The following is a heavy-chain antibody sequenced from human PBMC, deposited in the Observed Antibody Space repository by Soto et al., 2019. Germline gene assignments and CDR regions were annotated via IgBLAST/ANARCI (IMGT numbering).Heavy chain of an antibody. CDR1: GFTFSSYA. CDR2: ISSNGGST. D-gene: IGHD6-19*01. Sequence: PGGSLILSCAAAGFTFSSYAMHWVRQAPGKGLEYVSAISSNGGSTYYANSVKGRFTISRDNSKNTLYLQMGSLRAEDMAVYYCARQWLDSYYFDYWGQGTLVTVSS. J-gene: IGHJ4*02. CDR3: ARQWLDSYYFDY. V-gene: IGHV3-64*01.